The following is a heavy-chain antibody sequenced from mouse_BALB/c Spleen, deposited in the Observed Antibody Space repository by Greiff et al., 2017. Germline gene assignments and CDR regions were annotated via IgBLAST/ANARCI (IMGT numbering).Heavy chain of an antibody. J-gene: IGHJ3*01. CDR1: GYSITSGYY. CDR3: ARERELLRAWFAY. D-gene: IGHD1-1*01. V-gene: IGHV3-6*02. Sequence: VQLKESGPGLVKPSQSLSLTCSVTGYSITSGYYWYWIRQFPGNKLEWMGYISYDGSNNYNPSLKNRISITRDTSKNQFFLKLNSVTTEDTATYYCARERELLRAWFAYWGQGTLVTVSA. CDR2: ISYDGSN.